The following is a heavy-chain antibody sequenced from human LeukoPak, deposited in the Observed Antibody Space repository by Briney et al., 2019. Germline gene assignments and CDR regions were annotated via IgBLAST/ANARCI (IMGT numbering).Heavy chain of an antibody. V-gene: IGHV4-34*01. CDR3: AALSFEKYYFDY. J-gene: IGHJ4*02. D-gene: IGHD3-3*02. Sequence: PSETLSLTCAVYGGSFSGYYWSWIRQPPGKGLEWIGEINHSGSTNYDPSLKSRVTISVDTSKNQFSLKLSSVTAADTAVYYCAALSFEKYYFDYWGQGTLDTVSS. CDR2: INHSGST. CDR1: GGSFSGYY.